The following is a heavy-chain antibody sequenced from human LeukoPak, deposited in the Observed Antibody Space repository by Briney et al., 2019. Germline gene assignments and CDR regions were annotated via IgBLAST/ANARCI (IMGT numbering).Heavy chain of an antibody. V-gene: IGHV3-74*01. CDR1: GFTFSSYW. CDR3: ARARGNNYGFFDY. J-gene: IGHJ4*02. D-gene: IGHD3/OR15-3a*01. Sequence: GGSLRLSCAASGFTFSSYWMHWVRQAPGKGLVWVSRINSDGSRTYYADSVEGRFTISIDNAKNTLYLQMNSLRAEDTAVYYCARARGNNYGFFDYWGQGILVTVSS. CDR2: INSDGSRT.